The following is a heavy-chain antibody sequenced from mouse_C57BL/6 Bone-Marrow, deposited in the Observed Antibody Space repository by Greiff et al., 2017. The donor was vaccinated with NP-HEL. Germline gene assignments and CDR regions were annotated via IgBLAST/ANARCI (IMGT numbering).Heavy chain of an antibody. J-gene: IGHJ2*01. CDR1: GYTFTSYW. Sequence: QAQLKQPGAELVKPGASVKMSCKASGYTFTSYWITWVKQRPGQGLEWIGDIYPGSGSTNYNEKFKSKATLTVDTSSSTAYMQLSSLTSEDSAVYYCARHGYYVVDYWGQGTTLTVSS. CDR3: ARHGYYVVDY. D-gene: IGHD2-3*01. V-gene: IGHV1-55*01. CDR2: IYPGSGST.